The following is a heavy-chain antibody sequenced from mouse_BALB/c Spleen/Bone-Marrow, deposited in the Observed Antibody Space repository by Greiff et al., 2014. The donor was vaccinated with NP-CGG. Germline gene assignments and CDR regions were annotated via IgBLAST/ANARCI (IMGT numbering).Heavy chain of an antibody. V-gene: IGHV1-7*01. Sequence: QVQLQQSGAELAKPGASVKMSCKASGYTFTSYWMHWVKQRPGQGLEWIGYINPSTGYTDYNQKFKDKATLTADKSSSTAYMQLSSLTSEDSSVYYYARRLNWDWCAYWGQGTLVTVSA. CDR2: INPSTGYT. D-gene: IGHD4-1*01. CDR3: ARRLNWDWCAY. J-gene: IGHJ3*01. CDR1: GYTFTSYW.